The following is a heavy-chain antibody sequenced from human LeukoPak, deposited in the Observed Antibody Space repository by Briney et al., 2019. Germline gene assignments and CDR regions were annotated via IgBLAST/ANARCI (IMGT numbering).Heavy chain of an antibody. CDR3: ARAEKSGSYYGEGVYFDY. CDR1: GYTFTGYY. Sequence: GASVKVSCKASGYTFTGYYMHWVRQAPGQGLEWMGWINPNSGGTNYAQKFQGRVTMTRDTSISTAYMELSRLRSDDTAVYYCARAEKSGSYYGEGVYFDYWGQGTLVTVSS. CDR2: INPNSGGT. D-gene: IGHD1-26*01. V-gene: IGHV1-2*02. J-gene: IGHJ4*02.